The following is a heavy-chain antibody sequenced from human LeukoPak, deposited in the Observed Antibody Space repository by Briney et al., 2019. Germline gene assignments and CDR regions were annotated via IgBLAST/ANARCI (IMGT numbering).Heavy chain of an antibody. CDR2: INHSGST. V-gene: IGHV4-34*01. CDR1: GGSFSGYY. J-gene: IGHJ4*02. CDR3: ARRYCSGGSCYIDY. D-gene: IGHD2-15*01. Sequence: PSETLSLTCAVYGGSFSGYYWSWIRQPPGKGLEWIGEINHSGSTNYNPSLKSRVTISVDTSKNQFSLQLNSVTPEDTAVYYCARRYCSGGSCYIDYWGQGTLVTVSS.